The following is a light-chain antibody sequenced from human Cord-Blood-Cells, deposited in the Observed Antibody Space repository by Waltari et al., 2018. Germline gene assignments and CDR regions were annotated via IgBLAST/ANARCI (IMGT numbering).Light chain of an antibody. V-gene: IGKV3-20*01. CDR1: QSVSSSY. Sequence: VLTQHPGTLSLSPRDRATLSCRASQSVSSSYLAWYQQKPGQAPRLLIYGASSRATGIPDRFSGSGSGTDFTLTISRLEPEDFAVYYCQQYGSSPPWTFGQGTKVEIK. J-gene: IGKJ1*01. CDR2: GAS. CDR3: QQYGSSPPWT.